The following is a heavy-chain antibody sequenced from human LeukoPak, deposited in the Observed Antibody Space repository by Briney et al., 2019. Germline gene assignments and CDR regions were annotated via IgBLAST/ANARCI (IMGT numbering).Heavy chain of an antibody. J-gene: IGHJ4*02. D-gene: IGHD1-1*01. V-gene: IGHV4-39*07. CDR1: GGSISSSSYY. CDR3: ASQGTTGTTRFDY. CDR2: IYYSGST. Sequence: SETLSLTCTVSGGSISSSSYYWGWIRQPPGKGLEWIGSIYYSGSTYYDPSLKSRVTMSVDTSKNQFSLKLSPVTAADTAVYYCASQGTTGTTRFDYWGQGTLVTVSS.